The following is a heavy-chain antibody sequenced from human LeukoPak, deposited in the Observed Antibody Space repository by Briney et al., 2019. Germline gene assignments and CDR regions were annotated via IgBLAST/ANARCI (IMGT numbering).Heavy chain of an antibody. CDR1: GFTFSSYS. Sequence: GGSLRLSCAASGFTFSSYSMNWVRQAPGKGLEWVSYISSSSSTIYYADSVKGRFTISRDNAKNSLYLQMNSLRAEDTAVYYCARERPTYYYGSGTRGCGFDYWGQGTLVTVSS. CDR2: ISSSSSTI. D-gene: IGHD3-10*01. J-gene: IGHJ4*02. CDR3: ARERPTYYYGSGTRGCGFDY. V-gene: IGHV3-48*01.